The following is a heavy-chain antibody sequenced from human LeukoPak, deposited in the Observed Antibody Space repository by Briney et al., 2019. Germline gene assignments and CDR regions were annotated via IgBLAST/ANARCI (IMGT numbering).Heavy chain of an antibody. V-gene: IGHV3-11*03. D-gene: IGHD6-13*01. Sequence: GGALRLSCVVSGIPFSDFYMNWIRQAPGKGREWISYMSSSSSYTDYAESVKGRFTISRDNAKSALYLEMNDLRVEDTAVYYCAAGTAADYWGQGTLVIVSS. CDR2: MSSSSSYT. CDR1: GIPFSDFY. J-gene: IGHJ4*02. CDR3: AAGTAADY.